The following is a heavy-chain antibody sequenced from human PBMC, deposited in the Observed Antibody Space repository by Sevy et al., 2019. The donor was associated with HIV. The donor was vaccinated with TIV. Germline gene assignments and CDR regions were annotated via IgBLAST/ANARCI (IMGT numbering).Heavy chain of an antibody. Sequence: GGSLRLSCAASGFTFSKYSMSWVRQPPGKGLEWVSTLSFGCGEINYADSVKGRFTISRDNSKSSVYLQMNNLRTEDKAGYYCAGGGWTKPHDFWGQGTLVTVSS. J-gene: IGHJ4*02. CDR1: GFTFSKYS. D-gene: IGHD2-15*01. CDR2: LSFGCGEI. V-gene: IGHV3-23*01. CDR3: AGGGWTKPHDF.